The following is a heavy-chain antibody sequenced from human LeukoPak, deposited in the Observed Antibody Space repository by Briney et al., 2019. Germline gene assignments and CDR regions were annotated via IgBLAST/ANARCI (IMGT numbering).Heavy chain of an antibody. CDR2: IDTSSGTI. V-gene: IGHV3-48*03. D-gene: IGHD6-19*01. CDR1: GFTFSSYE. J-gene: IGHJ4*02. CDR3: ARDATVGVPGTLYFDH. Sequence: GGSLRLSCAASGFTFSSYEMKWVRQAPGKGLEWVSYIDTSSGTIHYGDSVKGRFTISRDNAKNSLYLQMNSLRVEDTAVYYCARDATVGVPGTLYFDHWGQGILVTVSS.